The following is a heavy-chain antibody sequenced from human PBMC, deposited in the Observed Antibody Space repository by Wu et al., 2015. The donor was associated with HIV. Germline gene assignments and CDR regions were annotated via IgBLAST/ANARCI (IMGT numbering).Heavy chain of an antibody. Sequence: QLIQSGAEVKKPGASVKVSCKVSGYTLSKLSMHWVRQAPGKGLEWMGWINPNSGGTNYAQKFQGRVTMTRDTSISTAYMELSRLRSDDTAVYYCARDLVVGGRLPGSLDYWGQGTLVTVSS. J-gene: IGHJ4*02. CDR3: ARDLVVGGRLPGSLDY. V-gene: IGHV1-2*02. CDR1: GYTLSKLS. CDR2: INPNSGGT. D-gene: IGHD2-2*01.